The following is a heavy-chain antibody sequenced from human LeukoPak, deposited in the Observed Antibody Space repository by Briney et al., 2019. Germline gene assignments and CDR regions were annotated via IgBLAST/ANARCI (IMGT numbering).Heavy chain of an antibody. D-gene: IGHD3-3*01. Sequence: PGGSLRLSCAASGFTFSSYSMNWVRQAPGKGLEWVSSISSSSYIYYADSVKGRFTISRDNAKNSLYLQMNSLRAEDTAVYYCVGPPPLLLYQGWGQGTLVTVSS. CDR3: VGPPPLLLYQG. J-gene: IGHJ4*02. V-gene: IGHV3-21*01. CDR1: GFTFSSYS. CDR2: ISSSSYI.